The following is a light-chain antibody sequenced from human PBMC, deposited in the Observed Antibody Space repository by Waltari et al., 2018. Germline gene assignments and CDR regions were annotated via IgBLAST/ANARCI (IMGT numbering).Light chain of an antibody. V-gene: IGLV2-14*03. CDR3: SSYVGHTLWV. CDR1: DYNY. J-gene: IGLJ3*02. Sequence: QSALAQPAYVSGSPGQSITFSCTGDYNYVPWYQQHPGRAPKLVIYDVTNRPSGVSDRFSGSKSGNTASLTISGLQAEDEAYYYCSSYVGHTLWVFGGGTKLTVL. CDR2: DVT.